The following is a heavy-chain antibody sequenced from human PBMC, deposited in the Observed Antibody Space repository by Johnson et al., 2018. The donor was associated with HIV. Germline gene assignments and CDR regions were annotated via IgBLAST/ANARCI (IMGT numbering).Heavy chain of an antibody. CDR3: ARAPEVWELRHPGTFDV. Sequence: VQLVESGGGLVQPGGSLRLSCAASGFTVSSNYMSWVRQAPGKGLEWVSVIYSGGSTYYADSVKGRFTISRDNSKNTLYLQMNSLRAEDTAVYYCARAPEVWELRHPGTFDVWGQGTLVTVSS. V-gene: IGHV3-66*01. CDR2: IYSGGST. J-gene: IGHJ3*01. D-gene: IGHD3-3*01. CDR1: GFTVSSNY.